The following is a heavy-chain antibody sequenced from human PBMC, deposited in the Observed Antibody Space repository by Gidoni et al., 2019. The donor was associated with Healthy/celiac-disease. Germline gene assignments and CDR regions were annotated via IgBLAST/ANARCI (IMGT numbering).Heavy chain of an antibody. CDR3: ARSLGSGYYYAEYFQH. CDR2: INPNSGGT. V-gene: IGHV1-2*02. D-gene: IGHD3-22*01. J-gene: IGHJ1*01. CDR1: GYTFTGYY. Sequence: QVQLVQSGAEVKKPGASVKVSCKASGYTFTGYYMHWVRQAPGQGLEWMGWINPNSGGTNYAQKFQGRVTMTRDTSISTAYMELSRLRSDDTAVYYCARSLGSGYYYAEYFQHWGQGTLVTVSS.